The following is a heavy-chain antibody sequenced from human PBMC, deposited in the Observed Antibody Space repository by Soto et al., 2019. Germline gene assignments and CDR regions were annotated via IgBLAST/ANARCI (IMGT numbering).Heavy chain of an antibody. CDR1: GGSISSYY. D-gene: IGHD3-16*02. Sequence: SETLSLTCTVSGGSISSYYWSWIRQPPGKGLEWIGYIYYSGSTNYNPSLKSRVTISVDASKNQFSLKLSSVTAADTAVYYCARKIWGSYRSFDYWGQGTLVTVSS. CDR3: ARKIWGSYRSFDY. V-gene: IGHV4-59*01. J-gene: IGHJ4*02. CDR2: IYYSGST.